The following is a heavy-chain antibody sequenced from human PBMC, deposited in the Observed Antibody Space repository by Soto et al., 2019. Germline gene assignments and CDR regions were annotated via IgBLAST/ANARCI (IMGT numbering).Heavy chain of an antibody. V-gene: IGHV4-39*01. CDR3: ARPLGDLGHAFDI. J-gene: IGHJ3*02. CDR1: GGSISSSSYY. CDR2: IYSSGST. D-gene: IGHD3-16*01. Sequence: QLQLQESGPGLVKPSETLSLTCTVSGGSISSSSYYWVWIRQPPGKGLGWLGSIYSSGSTYYNPSLQSLVTVPVDTSKNQSSLTRSSVTAADTAVYYGARPLGDLGHAFDIWGQGTMVAVSS.